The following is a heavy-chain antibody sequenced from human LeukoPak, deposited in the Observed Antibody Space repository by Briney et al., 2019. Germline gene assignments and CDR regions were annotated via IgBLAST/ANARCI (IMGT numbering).Heavy chain of an antibody. CDR1: GFTFSSYS. Sequence: GGSLRLSCAASGFTFSSYSMRWVRQAPGGGLEWVSAISGSGGSAYYADSVKGRFTISRDNSKNTLYLQMNSLRAEDTAVYYCAKDPTMVRGVRDWFDPWGQGTLVTVSS. CDR3: AKDPTMVRGVRDWFDP. J-gene: IGHJ5*02. D-gene: IGHD3-10*01. V-gene: IGHV3-23*01. CDR2: ISGSGGSA.